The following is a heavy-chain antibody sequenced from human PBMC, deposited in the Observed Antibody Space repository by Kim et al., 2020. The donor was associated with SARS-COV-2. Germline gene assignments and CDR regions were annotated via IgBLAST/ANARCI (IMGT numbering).Heavy chain of an antibody. Sequence: GGSLRLSCAASGFTFSNAWMSWVRQAPGKGLEWVGRIKSKTDGGTTDYAAPVKGRFTISRDDSKNTLYLQMNSLKTEDTAVYYCTTDRYEGSGRIYYYYYGMDVWGQGTTVTVSS. CDR3: TTDRYEGSGRIYYYYYGMDV. CDR1: GFTFSNAW. J-gene: IGHJ6*02. D-gene: IGHD3-10*01. CDR2: IKSKTDGGTT. V-gene: IGHV3-15*01.